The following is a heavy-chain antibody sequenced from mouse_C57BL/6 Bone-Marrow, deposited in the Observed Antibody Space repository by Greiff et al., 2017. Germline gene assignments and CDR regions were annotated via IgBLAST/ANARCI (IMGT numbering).Heavy chain of an antibody. Sequence: QVQLQQPGAELVKPGASVKLSCKASGYTFTSYWMQWVKQRPGQGLEWIGEIDPSDSYTNYKQKFKGKDTLTVDTSSSTAYMQLSSLTSEDSAVYYRERGDTTVVAHWYFEVWGTGTTVTVSS. V-gene: IGHV1-50*01. CDR2: IDPSDSYT. CDR1: GYTFTSYW. CDR3: ERGDTTVVAHWYFEV. D-gene: IGHD1-1*01. J-gene: IGHJ1*03.